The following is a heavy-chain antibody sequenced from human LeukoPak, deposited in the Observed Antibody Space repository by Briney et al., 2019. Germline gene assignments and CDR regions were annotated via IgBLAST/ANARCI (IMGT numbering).Heavy chain of an antibody. Sequence: GGILRLSCAASAFTFSSYGMGWVRQAPGKGLDWVSSISGSGAGTYYADSVKGRFTISRDNSKNTLYVQMKSLGAEDTALYYCARVRGGNRGDAFDIWGQGTMVTVSS. CDR3: ARVRGGNRGDAFDI. CDR2: ISGSGAGT. CDR1: AFTFSSYG. V-gene: IGHV3-23*01. J-gene: IGHJ3*02. D-gene: IGHD4-23*01.